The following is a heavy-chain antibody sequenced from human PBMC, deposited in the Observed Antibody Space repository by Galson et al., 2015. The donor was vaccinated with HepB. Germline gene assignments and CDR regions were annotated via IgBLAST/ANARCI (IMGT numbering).Heavy chain of an antibody. CDR3: ARLLTYYYDSSGFRGAFDI. CDR1: GFTFDEYG. J-gene: IGHJ3*02. CDR2: LNWNGDST. Sequence: SLRLSCAASGFTFDEYGMSWVRQAPGKGLEWVSGLNWNGDSTGYADSVKGRFTISRDNAKNSLYLQMNSLRAEDTAFYHCARLLTYYYDSSGFRGAFDIWGQGTMVTVSS. D-gene: IGHD3-22*01. V-gene: IGHV3-20*01.